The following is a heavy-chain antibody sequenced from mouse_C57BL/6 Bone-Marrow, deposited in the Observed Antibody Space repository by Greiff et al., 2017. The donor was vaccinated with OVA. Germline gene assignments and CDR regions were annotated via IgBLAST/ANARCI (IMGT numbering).Heavy chain of an antibody. D-gene: IGHD1-1*01. V-gene: IGHV1-82*01. CDR2: IYPGDGDT. Sequence: VQLVESGPELVKPGASVKISCKASGYAFSSSWMNWVKQRPGKGLEWIGRIYPGDGDTNYNGKFKGKATLTADKSSSTAYMQLSSLTSEDSAVYFCARAGYYYGSTWFAYWGQGTLVTVSA. CDR3: ARAGYYYGSTWFAY. J-gene: IGHJ3*01. CDR1: GYAFSSSW.